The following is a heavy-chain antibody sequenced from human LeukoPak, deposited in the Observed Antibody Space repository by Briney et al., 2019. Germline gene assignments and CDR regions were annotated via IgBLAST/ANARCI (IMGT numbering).Heavy chain of an antibody. Sequence: ASVKVSCKASGYTFTSYYMHWVRQAPGQGLEWMGIINPSGGSTSYAQKFQGRVTMTRDTSTSTVYMELSSLRSEDTAVYYCARGRRRIMITFGGVYYFDYWGQGTLVTVSS. CDR2: INPSGGST. J-gene: IGHJ4*02. CDR1: GYTFTSYY. V-gene: IGHV1-46*01. D-gene: IGHD3-16*01. CDR3: ARGRRRIMITFGGVYYFDY.